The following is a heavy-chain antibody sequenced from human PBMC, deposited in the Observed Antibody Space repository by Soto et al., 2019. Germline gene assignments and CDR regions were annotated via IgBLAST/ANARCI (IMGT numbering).Heavy chain of an antibody. Sequence: GGSLRLSCAASGFTFNSYAMSWVRQAPGKGLEWVSSISGSGATTYYTDSVKGRFAVSRDNSKNTLSLQMNNLRAEDTAMYYCAKDIVASGLGSLFFHYWGQGTLVTVSS. J-gene: IGHJ4*02. CDR1: GFTFNSYA. CDR3: AKDIVASGLGSLFFHY. D-gene: IGHD5-12*01. CDR2: ISGSGATT. V-gene: IGHV3-23*01.